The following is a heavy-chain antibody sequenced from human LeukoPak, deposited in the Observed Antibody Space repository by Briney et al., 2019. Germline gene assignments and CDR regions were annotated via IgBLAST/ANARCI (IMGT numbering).Heavy chain of an antibody. D-gene: IGHD6-6*01. CDR1: GYTFTSYD. J-gene: IGHJ5*02. CDR3: ARVRGAARKDWDWFDP. V-gene: IGHV1-8*01. CDR2: MNPNSGNT. Sequence: ALVKVSCKASGYTFTSYDINWVRQATGQGLEWMGWMNPNSGNTGYAQKFQGRVTMTRNTSISTAYMELSSLRSEDTAVYYCARVRGAARKDWDWFDPWVQGTLVTVSS.